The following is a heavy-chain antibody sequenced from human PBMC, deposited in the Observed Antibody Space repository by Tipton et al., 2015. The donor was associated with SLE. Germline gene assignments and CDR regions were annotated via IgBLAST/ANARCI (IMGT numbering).Heavy chain of an antibody. J-gene: IGHJ6*02. D-gene: IGHD1-26*01. Sequence: TLSLTCTVSGGSISSYYWSWIRQPPGKGLEWIGYIYTSGSTNYNPSLKSRVTISVDTSKNQFTLKLSSVTAADTAVYYCARDPRSNSGSYYNYYYGMDVWGQGTTVTVSS. CDR1: GGSISSYY. CDR3: ARDPRSNSGSYYNYYYGMDV. V-gene: IGHV4-4*08. CDR2: IYTSGST.